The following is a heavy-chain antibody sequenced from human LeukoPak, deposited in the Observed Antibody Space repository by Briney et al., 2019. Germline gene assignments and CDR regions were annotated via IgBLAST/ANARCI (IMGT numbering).Heavy chain of an antibody. Sequence: SETLSLTCTVSGGSISGSSYYWGWIRQPPGKGLEWIGSIYYSGSTYYNPSLKSRVTISVDTSKNQFSLKLSSVTAADTAVYYCARLELTGDFDYWGQGTLVTVSS. CDR2: IYYSGST. D-gene: IGHD1-26*01. V-gene: IGHV4-39*01. J-gene: IGHJ4*02. CDR1: GGSISGSSYY. CDR3: ARLELTGDFDY.